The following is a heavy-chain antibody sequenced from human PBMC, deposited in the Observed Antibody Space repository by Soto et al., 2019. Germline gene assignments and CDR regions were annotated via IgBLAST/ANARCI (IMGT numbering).Heavy chain of an antibody. D-gene: IGHD3-22*01. J-gene: IGHJ4*02. CDR1: GFTFSSYA. CDR3: AKDQVVSDDRRGYYMWRYYFDY. CDR2: ISGSGGST. V-gene: IGHV3-23*01. Sequence: EVQLLESGGGLVQPGGSLRLSCAASGFTFSSYAMSWVRQAPGKGLEWVSAISGSGGSTYYADSVKGRFTISRDNSKNRQYLQMNSLRAEDTAVYYCAKDQVVSDDRRGYYMWRYYFDYWGQGTLVTVSS.